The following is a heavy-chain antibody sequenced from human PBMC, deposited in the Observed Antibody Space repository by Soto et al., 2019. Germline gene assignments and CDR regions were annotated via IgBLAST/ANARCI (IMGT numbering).Heavy chain of an antibody. Sequence: AXVKVSCKASGYTVTSYDTNWVRQATGQCLESTGWMNPNSGNTGYAQKFQGRVTMTRNTSISTAYMELSSLRSEDTAVYYCARAQEHYDFWSGYYKSWFDPWGQGTLVTVSS. CDR2: MNPNSGNT. V-gene: IGHV1-8*01. CDR1: GYTVTSYD. CDR3: ARAQEHYDFWSGYYKSWFDP. J-gene: IGHJ5*02. D-gene: IGHD3-3*01.